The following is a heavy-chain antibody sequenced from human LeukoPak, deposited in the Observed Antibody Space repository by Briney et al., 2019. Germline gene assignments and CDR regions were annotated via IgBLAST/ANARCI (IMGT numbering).Heavy chain of an antibody. J-gene: IGHJ5*02. CDR3: ARGDCSSTSCYEGRRDNWFDP. D-gene: IGHD2-2*01. CDR1: GYSFTSYW. Sequence: KPGESLKISCKGSGYSFTSYWIGWVRQTPGKGLECMGIIYPGDSDTRYSPSFQGQVTISADKSISTAYLQWSSLKASDSAMYYCARGDCSSTSCYEGRRDNWFDPWGQGTLVTVSS. CDR2: IYPGDSDT. V-gene: IGHV5-51*03.